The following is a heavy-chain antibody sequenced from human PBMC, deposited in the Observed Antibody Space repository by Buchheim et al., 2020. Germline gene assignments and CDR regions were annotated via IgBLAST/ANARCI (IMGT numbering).Heavy chain of an antibody. J-gene: IGHJ4*02. CDR2: IYYSGST. V-gene: IGHV4-61*01. Sequence: QLQLQESGSGLVKPSETLSLTCTVSGGSVSSGSYYWSWIRQPPGKGLEWIGYIYYSGSTNYNPSLKSRVTISVDTSKNQFSLKLSSVTAADTAVYYCARQNYYDSSGFDYWGQGTL. D-gene: IGHD3-22*01. CDR1: GGSVSSGSYY. CDR3: ARQNYYDSSGFDY.